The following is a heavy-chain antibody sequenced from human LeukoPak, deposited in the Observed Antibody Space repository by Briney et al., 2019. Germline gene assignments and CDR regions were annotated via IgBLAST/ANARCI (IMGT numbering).Heavy chain of an antibody. Sequence: PWASLSPACTVSGASISSTSNYSGRLRPPPGKGLEWIGSIYYSGSTYYSPSLKSRVTISVDTSKNQFSLKLSSVTAADTAVYYCARHPTMVRGAFDYWGQGTLVTVSS. D-gene: IGHD3-10*01. J-gene: IGHJ4*02. CDR3: ARHPTMVRGAFDY. CDR1: GASISSTSNY. V-gene: IGHV4-39*01. CDR2: IYYSGST.